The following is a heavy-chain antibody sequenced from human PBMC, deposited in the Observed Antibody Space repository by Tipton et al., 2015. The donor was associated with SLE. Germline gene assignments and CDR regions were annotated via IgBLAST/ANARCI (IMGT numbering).Heavy chain of an antibody. CDR3: EGAATGTNYYMDV. Sequence: TLSLTCTVSGDSITSDHYYWNWIRQFPGKGLEWIGYVYHRGSTKYNPSLKSRVTISVDTSKNQFSLKLMSLTAADTAVYYCEGAATGTNYYMDVWGKGTTVTVSS. CDR1: GDSITSDHYY. J-gene: IGHJ6*03. V-gene: IGHV4-30-4*08. D-gene: IGHD4-17*01. CDR2: VYHRGST.